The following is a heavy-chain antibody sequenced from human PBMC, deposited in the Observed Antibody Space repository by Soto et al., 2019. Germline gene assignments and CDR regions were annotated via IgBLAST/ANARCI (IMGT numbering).Heavy chain of an antibody. CDR3: AHNNEPADYRYDSWSWFDP. V-gene: IGHV2-5*02. Sequence: QITLKESGPTLVKPTQTLTLTCTFSGFSLSTSGVGVGWIRQPPGKALEWLALIYWDDDKRYSPSLKSRLTITKDTSKNQVVLTMTNMDPVDTATYYCAHNNEPADYRYDSWSWFDPWGQGTLVTVSS. CDR1: GFSLSTSGVG. D-gene: IGHD3-3*01. J-gene: IGHJ5*02. CDR2: IYWDDDK.